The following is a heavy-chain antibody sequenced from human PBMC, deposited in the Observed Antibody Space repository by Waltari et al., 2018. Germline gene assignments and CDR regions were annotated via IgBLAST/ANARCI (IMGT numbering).Heavy chain of an antibody. CDR3: AQDGVPGYRPGQVEGWFDP. Sequence: QVKLVESGGGVVQPGGSLRLSCAGSGLTFSDHGMHWVRQAAGKGLEWVAVISYDESHKYYADSVKGRFTISRDNSKNTLYLEMSSLRVDDTSVYYCAQDGVPGYRPGQVEGWFDPWGQGTRVTVSS. D-gene: IGHD2-8*01. V-gene: IGHV3-30*18. CDR2: ISYDESHK. CDR1: GLTFSDHG. J-gene: IGHJ5*02.